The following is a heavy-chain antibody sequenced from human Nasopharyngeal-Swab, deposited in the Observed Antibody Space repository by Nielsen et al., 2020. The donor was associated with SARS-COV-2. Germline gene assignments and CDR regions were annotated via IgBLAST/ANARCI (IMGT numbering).Heavy chain of an antibody. CDR2: INAGNGNT. CDR1: GYTFTSYA. Sequence: ASVNVSCKASGYTFTSYAMHWVRQATGQRLEWMGWINAGNGNTKYSQKFQGRVTITRDTSASTAYMELSSLRSEDTAVYYCAKGLAAAGTDYYYYMDVWGKGTTVTVSS. V-gene: IGHV1-3*01. D-gene: IGHD6-13*01. CDR3: AKGLAAAGTDYYYYMDV. J-gene: IGHJ6*03.